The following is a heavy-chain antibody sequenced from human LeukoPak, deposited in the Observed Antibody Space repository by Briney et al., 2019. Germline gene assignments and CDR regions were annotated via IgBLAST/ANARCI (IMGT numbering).Heavy chain of an antibody. CDR3: ARAGYDILTLAPDPANDY. D-gene: IGHD3-9*01. V-gene: IGHV1-18*01. J-gene: IGHJ4*02. CDR1: GYTFTRYG. Sequence: ASVKVSCKASGYTFTRYGISWVRQAPGQGLEWMGWISGYNGNTKYAQKFQGRGTMITDTSTSTASMELRSLRSDDTAVYYCARAGYDILTLAPDPANDYWGQGILVTVSS. CDR2: ISGYNGNT.